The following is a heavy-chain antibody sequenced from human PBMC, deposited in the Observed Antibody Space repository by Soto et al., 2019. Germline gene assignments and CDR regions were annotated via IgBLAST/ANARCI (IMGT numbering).Heavy chain of an antibody. CDR2: INPNSGGT. CDR1: GYTFTGYY. J-gene: IGHJ4*02. Sequence: ASVKVSCKASGYTFTGYYMHWVRQAPGQGLEWMGWINPNSGGTNYAQKFQGWVTMTRDTSISTAYMELSRLRSDDTAVYYCARDGARAARPYNFDYWGQGTLVTVSS. CDR3: ARDGARAARPYNFDY. V-gene: IGHV1-2*04. D-gene: IGHD6-6*01.